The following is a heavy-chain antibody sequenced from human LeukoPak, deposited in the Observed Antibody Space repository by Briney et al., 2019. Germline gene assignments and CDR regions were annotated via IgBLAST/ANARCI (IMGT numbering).Heavy chain of an antibody. Sequence: ASVKVSCKASGGNFISYAVSWVRQAPGQGLEWMGWISAYNGNTNYAQKLQGRVTMTTDTSTSTAYMELRSLRSDDTAVYYCARTSLIAVAGTRAFDIWGQGTMVTVSS. V-gene: IGHV1-18*01. CDR2: ISAYNGNT. CDR1: GGNFISYA. J-gene: IGHJ3*02. CDR3: ARTSLIAVAGTRAFDI. D-gene: IGHD6-19*01.